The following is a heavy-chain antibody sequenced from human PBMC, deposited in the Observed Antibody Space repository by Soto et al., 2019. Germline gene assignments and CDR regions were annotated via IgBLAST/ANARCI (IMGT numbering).Heavy chain of an antibody. V-gene: IGHV3-7*03. CDR1: GFTFSSYW. CDR2: IKQDGSEK. J-gene: IGHJ6*02. Sequence: SLRLSCAASGFTFSSYWMSWVRQAPGKGLEWVANIKQDGSEKYYVDSVKGRFTISRDNAKNSLYLQMNSLRAEDTAVYYCARDFPPYYYDSSGYLYYYYYGMDVWGQGTTVTVSS. D-gene: IGHD3-22*01. CDR3: ARDFPPYYYDSSGYLYYYYYGMDV.